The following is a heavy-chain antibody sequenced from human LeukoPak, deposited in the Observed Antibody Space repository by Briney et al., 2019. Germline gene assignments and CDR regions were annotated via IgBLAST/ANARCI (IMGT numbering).Heavy chain of an antibody. CDR2: IWYDGSNK. CDR3: AEDLGTYYDSSGIAFDL. Sequence: PGGSLRLSCAASGFTFSSYGMHWVRQAPGKGLEWVAVIWYDGSNKYYADSVKGRFTISRDNSKNTLYLQMNSLRAEDTAVYYCAEDLGTYYDSSGIAFDLWGRGTLVTVSS. CDR1: GFTFSSYG. J-gene: IGHJ2*01. D-gene: IGHD3-22*01. V-gene: IGHV3-33*06.